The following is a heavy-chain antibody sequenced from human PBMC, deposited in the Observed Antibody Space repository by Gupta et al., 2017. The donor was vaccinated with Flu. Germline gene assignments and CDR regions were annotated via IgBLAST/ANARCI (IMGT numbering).Heavy chain of an antibody. J-gene: IGHJ4*02. D-gene: IGHD3-3*01. CDR3: VKDRGGYYAFDY. Sequence: GRFTISRDNSKNTLYLQMNSLRAEDTAVYYCVKDRGGYYAFDYWGQGTLVTVSS. V-gene: IGHV3-23*01.